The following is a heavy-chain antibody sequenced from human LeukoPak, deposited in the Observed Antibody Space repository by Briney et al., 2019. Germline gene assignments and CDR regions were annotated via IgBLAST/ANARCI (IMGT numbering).Heavy chain of an antibody. J-gene: IGHJ5*02. D-gene: IGHD5-18*01. CDR1: GFTFNTYG. Sequence: GGSLRLSCAAYGFTFNTYGMNWVRQAPGKGLEWVAVIWYDGSIKYYADSVKGRFTISRDNSKNTLYLQMNSLRAEDTAVYYCANAGGDTARVQWGSWGQGTLVTVSS. CDR3: ANAGGDTARVQWGS. CDR2: IWYDGSIK. V-gene: IGHV3-33*06.